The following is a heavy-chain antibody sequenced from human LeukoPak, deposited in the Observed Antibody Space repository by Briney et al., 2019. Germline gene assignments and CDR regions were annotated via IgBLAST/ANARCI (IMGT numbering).Heavy chain of an antibody. CDR1: GGSMGSYY. CDR3: ARHGSGTSLALYP. V-gene: IGHV4-59*08. D-gene: IGHD3-10*01. CDR2: ISYSGTT. Sequence: SESLSLTCTVSGGSMGSYYWSWIRQSPGKGREWDGYISYSGTTTYNPSLKSRLAISLSTSKNRFSLNLTSVTGADTAVYYCARHGSGTSLALYPWGQGTLVTVSS. J-gene: IGHJ5*02.